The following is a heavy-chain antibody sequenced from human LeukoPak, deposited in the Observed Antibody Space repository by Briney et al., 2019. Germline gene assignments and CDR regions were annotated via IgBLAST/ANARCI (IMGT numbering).Heavy chain of an antibody. CDR3: ARDLGYCSSTSCSHWNWFDP. V-gene: IGHV3-7*01. CDR2: IKQDGSEK. CDR1: GFTFSSYW. Sequence: PGGSLRLSCAASGFTFSSYWMSWVRQAPGKGLEWVANIKQDGSEKYYVDSVKGRFTISRDNAKNSLYLQMNSLRAEDTAVYYCARDLGYCSSTSCSHWNWFDPWGQGTLVTVSS. J-gene: IGHJ5*02. D-gene: IGHD2-2*01.